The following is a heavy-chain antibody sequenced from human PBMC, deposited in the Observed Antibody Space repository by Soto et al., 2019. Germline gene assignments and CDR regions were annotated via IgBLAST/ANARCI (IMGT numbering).Heavy chain of an antibody. CDR2: IYATGTT. CDR1: GASISGYY. CDR3: VRDGTKTLRDWFDP. D-gene: IGHD1-1*01. Sequence: LSLTCTVSGASISGYYWSWIRKSAGKGLEWIGRIYATGTTDYNPSLKSRVMMSVDTSKKQFSLRLRSVTAADTAVYYCVRDGTKTLRDWFDPWGQGISVTVSS. J-gene: IGHJ5*02. V-gene: IGHV4-4*07.